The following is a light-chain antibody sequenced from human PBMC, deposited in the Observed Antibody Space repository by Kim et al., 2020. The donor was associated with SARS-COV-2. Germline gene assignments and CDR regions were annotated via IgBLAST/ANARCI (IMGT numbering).Light chain of an antibody. CDR1: QSVSSSY. CDR2: GAS. V-gene: IGKV3-20*01. CDR3: QQYGSSPQN. J-gene: IGKJ4*01. Sequence: EIVLTQSPGTLSLSPGERATLSCRASQSVSSSYLAWYQQKPGQAPRLLIYGASSRATGIPDRFSGSGSGTDFTLTISRLEPEDFAVYYCQQYGSSPQNFGGGTKVDIK.